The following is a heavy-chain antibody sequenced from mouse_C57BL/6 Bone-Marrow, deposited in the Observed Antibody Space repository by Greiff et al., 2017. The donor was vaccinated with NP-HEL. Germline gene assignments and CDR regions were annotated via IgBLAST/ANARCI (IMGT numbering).Heavy chain of an antibody. D-gene: IGHD2-5*01. Sequence: EVQRVESGGGLVKPGGSLKLSCAASGFTFSDYGMHWVRQAPEKGLEWVAYISSGSSTIYYADTVEGRFTISRDNAKNTLFLQMTSLRSEDTAMYYCASAYYSNYDAMDYWGQGTSVTVSS. CDR2: ISSGSSTI. V-gene: IGHV5-17*01. J-gene: IGHJ4*01. CDR1: GFTFSDYG. CDR3: ASAYYSNYDAMDY.